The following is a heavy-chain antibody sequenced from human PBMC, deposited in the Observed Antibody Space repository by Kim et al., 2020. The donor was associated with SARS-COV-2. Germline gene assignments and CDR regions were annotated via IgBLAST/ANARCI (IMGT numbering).Heavy chain of an antibody. Sequence: ASVKVSCKASGYSFTSRNINWVRQAPGQGLEWMGRINPSSGYTDYAQRFQGRVTMTDDTSTSTVHMEVSSLRSEDTAVYYCARNMATGGDSHYIGMDVWGQGTTVTVSS. CDR2: INPSSGYT. J-gene: IGHJ6*02. D-gene: IGHD2-21*02. CDR3: ARNMATGGDSHYIGMDV. CDR1: GYSFTSRN. V-gene: IGHV1-46*01.